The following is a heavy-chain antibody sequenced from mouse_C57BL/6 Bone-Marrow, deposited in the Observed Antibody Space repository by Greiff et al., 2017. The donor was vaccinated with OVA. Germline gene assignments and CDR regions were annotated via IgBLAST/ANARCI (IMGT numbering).Heavy chain of an antibody. Sequence: QVQLQQPGAELVRPGSSVKLSCKASGYTFTSYWMDWVKQRPGQGLEWIGNIYPSDSETHYNQKFKDKATLTVDKSSSTAYMQLSSLTSEDSAVYYCARGFYYGYASWGQGTLVTVSA. V-gene: IGHV1-61*01. CDR1: GYTFTSYW. CDR2: IYPSDSET. CDR3: ARGFYYGYAS. D-gene: IGHD2-2*01. J-gene: IGHJ3*02.